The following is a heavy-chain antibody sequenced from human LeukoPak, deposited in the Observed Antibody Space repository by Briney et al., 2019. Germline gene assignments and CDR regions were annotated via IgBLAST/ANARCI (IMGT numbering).Heavy chain of an antibody. D-gene: IGHD3-22*01. CDR1: GGSISSGSYY. Sequence: LSLTCTVSGGSISSGSYYWSWIRQPAGKGLEWIGRIYTSGSTNYNPSLKSRVTISVDTSKNQFSLKLSSVTAADTAVYYCARDSEHYYDSSGYYNYYYYMDVWGKGTTVTISS. CDR2: IYTSGST. V-gene: IGHV4-61*02. CDR3: ARDSEHYYDSSGYYNYYYYMDV. J-gene: IGHJ6*03.